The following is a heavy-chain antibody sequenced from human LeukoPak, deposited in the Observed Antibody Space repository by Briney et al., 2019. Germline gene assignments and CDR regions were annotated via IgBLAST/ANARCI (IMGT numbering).Heavy chain of an antibody. CDR3: AKDEGPYCSSTSCYPDDY. D-gene: IGHD2-2*01. V-gene: IGHV3-30*18. J-gene: IGHJ4*02. CDR1: GFTFSSYG. CDR2: ISYDGSNK. Sequence: PGRSLRLSCAASGFTFSSYGMHWVRQAQGKGLEWVAVISYDGSNKYYADSVKGRFTISRDNSKNTLYLQMNSLRAEDTAVYYCAKDEGPYCSSTSCYPDDYWGQGTLVTVSS.